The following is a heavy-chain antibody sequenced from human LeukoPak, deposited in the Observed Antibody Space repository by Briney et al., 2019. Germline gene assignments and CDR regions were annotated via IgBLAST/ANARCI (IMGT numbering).Heavy chain of an antibody. CDR1: GFTFSDYG. D-gene: IGHD3-16*01. CDR2: IWSDGSNK. J-gene: IGHJ5*02. Sequence: GRPLRLSCAASGFTFSDYGMHWVRQAPGKGLEWVAVIWSDGSNKYYADSVKGRFTISRDNSKNTVYLQMNSLRAEDTAVYYCANPTDLGSWGQGTLVTVSS. CDR3: ANPTDLGS. V-gene: IGHV3-33*08.